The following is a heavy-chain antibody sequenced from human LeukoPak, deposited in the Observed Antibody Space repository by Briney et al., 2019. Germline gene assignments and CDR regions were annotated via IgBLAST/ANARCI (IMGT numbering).Heavy chain of an antibody. J-gene: IGHJ4*02. CDR2: ISYDGSIE. Sequence: GRSLRLSCAASGFTFSSYGMHWVRQAPGKGLEWVAVISYDGSIEYYADSVKGRFSISGDNSKNTLYLQMNSLRAEDTALCYCAKGISSGYFDYWGQGTLVTVSS. CDR3: AKGISSGYFDY. CDR1: GFTFSSYG. D-gene: IGHD3-22*01. V-gene: IGHV3-30*18.